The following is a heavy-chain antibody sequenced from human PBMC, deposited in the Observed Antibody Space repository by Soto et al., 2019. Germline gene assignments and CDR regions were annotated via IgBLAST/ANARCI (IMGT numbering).Heavy chain of an antibody. Sequence: GGSLRLSCAASGFTFSSYSMSWVRQAPGTGLEWVSSISGSGNTKYYIDSAKGRFTMSRDNSKNTLYLQMNSLRAEGTAVYYSAKDQVVTTNRYSVVVPYWGQGTLVTVSS. CDR3: AKDQVVTTNRYSVVVPY. V-gene: IGHV3-23*01. CDR1: GFTFSSYS. D-gene: IGHD2-15*01. J-gene: IGHJ4*01. CDR2: ISGSGNTK.